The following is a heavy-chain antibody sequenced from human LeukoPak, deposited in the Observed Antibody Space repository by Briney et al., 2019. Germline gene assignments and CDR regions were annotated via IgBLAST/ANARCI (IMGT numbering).Heavy chain of an antibody. CDR2: ISYDGSNK. J-gene: IGHJ4*02. Sequence: GGSLRLSCAASGFTFSSYAMHWVRQAPGKGLEWVAVISYDGSNKYYADSVKGRFTISRDNSKNTLYLQMNSLRAEDTAVYYCARDQHPRSSEDYYDSPPGGYWGQGTLVTVSS. V-gene: IGHV3-30-3*01. CDR3: ARDQHPRSSEDYYDSPPGGY. CDR1: GFTFSSYA. D-gene: IGHD3-22*01.